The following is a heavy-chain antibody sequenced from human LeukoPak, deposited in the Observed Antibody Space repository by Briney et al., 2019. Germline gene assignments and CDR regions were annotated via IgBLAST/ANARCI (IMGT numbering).Heavy chain of an antibody. V-gene: IGHV3-21*01. J-gene: IGHJ3*02. D-gene: IGHD3-3*01. CDR3: ARGSRLGVVGRDAFDI. CDR2: ISISSNYI. CDR1: GFTFSRYA. Sequence: GGSLRLSCAASGFTFSRYAMNWVRQAPGKGLEWVSSISISSNYIYYPDSMKGRFTISRDNARNSLYLQMNSLRAEDTAVYYCARGSRLGVVGRDAFDIWGQGTMATVSS.